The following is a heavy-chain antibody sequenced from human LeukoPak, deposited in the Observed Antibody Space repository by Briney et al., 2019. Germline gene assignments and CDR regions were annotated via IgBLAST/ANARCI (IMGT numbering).Heavy chain of an antibody. V-gene: IGHV4-38-2*01. Sequence: SETLSLTCAVSGYSISSGYYWGWIRQPPGKGLEWIGSIYHSGSTYYNPSLKSRVTISVDASKNQFSLKLSSVTAADTAVYYCARRSVWELLGDDALDIWGQGTMVTVSS. CDR3: ARRSVWELLGDDALDI. D-gene: IGHD1-26*01. J-gene: IGHJ3*02. CDR2: IYHSGST. CDR1: GYSISSGYY.